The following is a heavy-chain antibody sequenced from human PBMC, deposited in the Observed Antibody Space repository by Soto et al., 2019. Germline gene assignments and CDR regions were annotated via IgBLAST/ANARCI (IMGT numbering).Heavy chain of an antibody. Sequence: ASVKVSCKASGYTFTSYGISWVRQAPGQGLEWMGWISAYNGNTNYAQKLQGRVTMTTDTSTSTAYMELRSLRSEDTAVYYCAVAFSSTNPGDYWGQGTLVTVSS. CDR1: GYTFTSYG. D-gene: IGHD6-6*01. CDR3: AVAFSSTNPGDY. V-gene: IGHV1-18*01. J-gene: IGHJ4*02. CDR2: ISAYNGNT.